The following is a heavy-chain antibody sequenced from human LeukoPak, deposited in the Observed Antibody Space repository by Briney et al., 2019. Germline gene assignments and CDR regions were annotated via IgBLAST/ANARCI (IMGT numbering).Heavy chain of an antibody. CDR3: ARGDDFWSGYYTAFDI. CDR1: GGSISSYY. Sequence: SETLSLTCTVSGGSISSYYWSWIRQPPGKGLEWIGYIYYSGSTNYNPSLKSRVTISVDTSKNQFSLKLSSVTAADTAVYYCARGDDFWSGYYTAFDIWGQGTMVTVSS. J-gene: IGHJ3*02. D-gene: IGHD3-3*01. V-gene: IGHV4-59*01. CDR2: IYYSGST.